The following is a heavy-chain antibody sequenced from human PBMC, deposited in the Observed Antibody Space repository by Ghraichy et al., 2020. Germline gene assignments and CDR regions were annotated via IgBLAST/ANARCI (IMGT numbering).Heavy chain of an antibody. Sequence: GESLNISCAASGFTFSSYAMSWVRQAPGKGMEWGSAISGRGGSTYYADSVKGRFTIARDNSKKTLYLQMNSLRAEDTAVYDCAKGGHYDSSGYYNYWGQGTLVTVSS. J-gene: IGHJ4*02. CDR1: GFTFSSYA. CDR2: ISGRGGST. CDR3: AKGGHYDSSGYYNY. D-gene: IGHD3-22*01. V-gene: IGHV3-23*01.